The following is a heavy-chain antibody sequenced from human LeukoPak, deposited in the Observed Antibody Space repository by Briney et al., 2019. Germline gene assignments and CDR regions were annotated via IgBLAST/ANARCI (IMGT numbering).Heavy chain of an antibody. CDR1: GYTFAAYY. V-gene: IGHV1-2*02. D-gene: IGHD6-6*01. Sequence: ASVKVSCKASGYTFAAYYMHWVRQAPGQGLEWMGWINPNSGGTNYAQNFQGRVTMTRDTSISTAYMKLSRLTSDDTAVYYCAALKASADYYYGMDVWGQGTTVTVSS. J-gene: IGHJ6*02. CDR2: INPNSGGT. CDR3: AALKASADYYYGMDV.